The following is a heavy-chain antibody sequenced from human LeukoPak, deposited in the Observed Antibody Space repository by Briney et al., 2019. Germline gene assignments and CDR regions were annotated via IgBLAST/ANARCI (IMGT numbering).Heavy chain of an antibody. Sequence: PGGSLRLTCAASGFTVSSYYMSWVRQAPGKGLEWVSVIYSGGSTYYADSVKGRFTISRDNSKNTLYVQMNSLRPEDTAVYYCARWQGSCWYWNCDLGRHGTLVTVSS. CDR3: ARWQGSCWYWNCDL. D-gene: IGHD6-13*01. V-gene: IGHV3-66*01. CDR2: IYSGGST. J-gene: IGHJ2*01. CDR1: GFTVSSYY.